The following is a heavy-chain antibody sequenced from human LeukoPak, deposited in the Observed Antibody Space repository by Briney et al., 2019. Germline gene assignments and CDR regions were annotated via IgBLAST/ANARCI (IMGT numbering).Heavy chain of an antibody. J-gene: IGHJ4*02. V-gene: IGHV1-46*01. D-gene: IGHD3-16*01. Sequence: GASVKVSCKASGYSFTFFYINWVRQAPGQGLEWMGIINPSSGGASYAQKFQGRVTMTSDTSARTVYMELSSLRSEDTAVYYCARDFTLGYFDNWGQGTLVTVSS. CDR3: ARDFTLGYFDN. CDR1: GYSFTFFY. CDR2: INPSSGGA.